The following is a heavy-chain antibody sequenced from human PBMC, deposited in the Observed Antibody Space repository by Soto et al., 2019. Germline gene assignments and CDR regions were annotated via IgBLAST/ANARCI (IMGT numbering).Heavy chain of an antibody. CDR3: ARAVYDYGDYEFDY. CDR2: IYYSGST. D-gene: IGHD4-17*01. V-gene: IGHV4-59*01. Sequence: SLTCTVSGGSISSYYWSWIRQPPGKGLEWIGYIYYSGSTNYNPSLKSRVTISVDTSKNQFSLKLSSVTAADTAVYYCARAVYDYGDYEFDYWGQGTLVTVSS. CDR1: GGSISSYY. J-gene: IGHJ4*02.